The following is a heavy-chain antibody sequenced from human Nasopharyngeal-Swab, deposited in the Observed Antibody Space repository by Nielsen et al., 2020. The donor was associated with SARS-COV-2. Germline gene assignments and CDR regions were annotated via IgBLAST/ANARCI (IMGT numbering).Heavy chain of an antibody. J-gene: IGHJ4*02. CDR2: IWYDGSNK. Sequence: GGSLRLSCAGSGFIFSNYWMYWVRQAPGKGLEWVAVIWYDGSNKYYADSVKGRFTISRDNSKNTLYLQMNSLRAEDTAVYYCARERYSSSWYFDYWGQGTLVTVSS. CDR1: GFIFSNYW. V-gene: IGHV3-33*01. D-gene: IGHD6-13*01. CDR3: ARERYSSSWYFDY.